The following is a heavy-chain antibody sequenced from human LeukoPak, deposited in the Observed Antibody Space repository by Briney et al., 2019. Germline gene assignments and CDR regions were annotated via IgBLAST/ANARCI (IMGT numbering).Heavy chain of an antibody. D-gene: IGHD2-2*01. CDR1: GFTFSSYA. Sequence: GGSLRLSCAASGFTFSSYAMSWVRQAPGKGLEWVSAISGSGGSTYYADSVKGRFTISRDNSKNTLYLQTNSLRAEDTAVYYCAKDSAEYCSSTSCSWFDYWGQGTLVTVSS. CDR3: AKDSAEYCSSTSCSWFDY. V-gene: IGHV3-23*01. CDR2: ISGSGGST. J-gene: IGHJ4*02.